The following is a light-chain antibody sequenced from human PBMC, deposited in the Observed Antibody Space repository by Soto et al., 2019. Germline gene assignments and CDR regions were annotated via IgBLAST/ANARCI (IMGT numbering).Light chain of an antibody. J-gene: IGKJ3*01. Sequence: DIVMTQSPDSLAVSLGERATINCKSSQSVLYSSNNKNYLAWYQQKPGQPPKLLIYWASTRESGVPDRFSGSESGTDFTLTISSLQAEDVAVYYCQQYYGTPPTFGPGTKVDIK. CDR1: QSVLYSSNNKNY. CDR3: QQYYGTPPT. CDR2: WAS. V-gene: IGKV4-1*01.